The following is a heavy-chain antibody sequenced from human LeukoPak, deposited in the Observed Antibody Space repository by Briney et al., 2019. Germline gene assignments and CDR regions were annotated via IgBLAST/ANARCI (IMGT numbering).Heavy chain of an antibody. J-gene: IGHJ4*02. CDR2: IIPIFGTA. CDR1: GGTFSSYA. D-gene: IGHD6-13*01. V-gene: IGHV1-69*05. CDR3: ARVMGIAAAGTVQYYFDY. Sequence: SVKVSCKASGGTFSSYAISWVRQAPGQGLEWMGRIIPIFGTANYAQKFQGRATITTDESTSTAYMELSSLRSEDTAVYYCARVMGIAAAGTVQYYFDYWGQGTLVTVSS.